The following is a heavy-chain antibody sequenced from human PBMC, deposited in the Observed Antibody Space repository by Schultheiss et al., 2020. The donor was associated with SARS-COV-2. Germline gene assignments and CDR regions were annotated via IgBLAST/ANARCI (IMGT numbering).Heavy chain of an antibody. V-gene: IGHV1-8*01. CDR1: GYTFTSYD. CDR3: ASAAEGLAVAGSDY. Sequence: ASVKVSCKASGYTFTSYDINWVRQATGQGLEWMGWMNPNSGNTGYAQKFQGRVTMTTDTSTSTAYMELRSLRSDDTAVYYCASAAEGLAVAGSDYWGQGTLVTVSS. D-gene: IGHD6-19*01. J-gene: IGHJ4*02. CDR2: MNPNSGNT.